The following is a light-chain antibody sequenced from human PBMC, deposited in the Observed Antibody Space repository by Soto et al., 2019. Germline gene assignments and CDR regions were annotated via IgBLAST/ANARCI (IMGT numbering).Light chain of an antibody. Sequence: QSGLAQPPSASRSPVQSVAISCTGTSSDVGGYNYVSWYQQHPGKAPKLMIYEVNKRPSGVPDRFSGSKSGNTASLTVSGLQAEDEADYYCSSYAGSSNVFGTGTKVTVL. CDR3: SSYAGSSNV. J-gene: IGLJ1*01. V-gene: IGLV2-8*01. CDR2: EVN. CDR1: SSDVGGYNY.